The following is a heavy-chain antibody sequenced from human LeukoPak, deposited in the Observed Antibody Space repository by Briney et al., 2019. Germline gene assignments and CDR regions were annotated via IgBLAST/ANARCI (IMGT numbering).Heavy chain of an antibody. CDR2: ISAYNGNT. V-gene: IGHV1-18*01. D-gene: IGHD2-2*01. Sequence: ASVKVSCKASGYTFTSYGISWVRQAPGQGLEWMGWISAYNGNTNYAQKLQGRVTMTTDTSTSTAYMELRSLRSDDTAVYYCARAPAIVVVPAETDDAFDIWGQGTVVTVSS. CDR3: ARAPAIVVVPAETDDAFDI. CDR1: GYTFTSYG. J-gene: IGHJ3*02.